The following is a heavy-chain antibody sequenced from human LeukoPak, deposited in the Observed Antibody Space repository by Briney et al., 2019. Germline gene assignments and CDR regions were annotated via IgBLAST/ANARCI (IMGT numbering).Heavy chain of an antibody. J-gene: IGHJ4*02. V-gene: IGHV4-34*01. Sequence: SETLSLTCAVYGGAFRGYYWSWIRQPPGKGLEWIGEINHSGSTNYNPSLKSRVTISVDTSKNQFSLKLSSVTAADTAVYYCARSRYYDFWSGSFDYWGQGTLVTVSS. CDR1: GGAFRGYY. D-gene: IGHD3-3*01. CDR2: INHSGST. CDR3: ARSRYYDFWSGSFDY.